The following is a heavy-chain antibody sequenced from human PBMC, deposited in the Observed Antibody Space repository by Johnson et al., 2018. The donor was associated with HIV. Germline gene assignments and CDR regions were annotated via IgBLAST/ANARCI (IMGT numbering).Heavy chain of an antibody. CDR1: GFTVSSNY. V-gene: IGHV3-66*01. J-gene: IGHJ3*02. D-gene: IGHD1-7*01. CDR2: IYSGGST. Sequence: VQLVESGGGVVQPGGSLRLSCAASGFTVSSNYMSWVRQAPGKGLEWVSVIYSGGSTYYADSVKGRFTISRDNSKNTLDLQMNSLRAEDTAVYYCARAPQTYNWNYMMAFDMWGQRTMVTVSP. CDR3: ARAPQTYNWNYMMAFDM.